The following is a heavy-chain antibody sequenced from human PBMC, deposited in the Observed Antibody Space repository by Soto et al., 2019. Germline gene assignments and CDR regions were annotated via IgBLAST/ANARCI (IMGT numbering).Heavy chain of an antibody. V-gene: IGHV3-33*01. CDR2: IVREGSEK. CDR3: ARADYYDGNGLDL. CDR1: GFAFSNHG. J-gene: IGHJ4*02. Sequence: QGQLVESGGGVVQPGRSLRLSCAASGFAFSNHGMHWVRQAPVKGLEWLAVIVREGSEKFYADSVKGRFTISRDNSKNTLYLEMSSLRAEDTAVYYCARADYYDGNGLDLWGQGTLVTVSS. D-gene: IGHD3-22*01.